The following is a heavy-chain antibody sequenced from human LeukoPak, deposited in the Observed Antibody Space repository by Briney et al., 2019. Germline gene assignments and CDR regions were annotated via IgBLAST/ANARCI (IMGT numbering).Heavy chain of an antibody. V-gene: IGHV4-59*12. J-gene: IGHJ5*02. D-gene: IGHD6-13*01. CDR1: GGSISSYY. CDR2: IYYSGST. CDR3: ARDQAAAGRYNWFDP. Sequence: SETLSLTCTVSGGSISSYYWSWIRQPPGKGLEWIGYIYYSGSTNYNPSLKSRVTISVDTSKNQFSLKLSSVTAADTAVYYCARDQAAAGRYNWFDPWGQGTLVTVSS.